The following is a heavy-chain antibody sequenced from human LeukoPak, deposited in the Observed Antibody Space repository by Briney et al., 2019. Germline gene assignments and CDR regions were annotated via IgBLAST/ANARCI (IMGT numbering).Heavy chain of an antibody. Sequence: GGSLRLSCAASGFTFDDYAMHWVRQAPGKGLEWVSAITGSGGSTYYADSVKGRFTISRDNSKNTLYLQINSLRVEDTAVYYCARDQLGAVLYFDYWGQGALVTVSS. CDR2: ITGSGGST. J-gene: IGHJ4*02. CDR3: ARDQLGAVLYFDY. CDR1: GFTFDDYA. D-gene: IGHD1-1*01. V-gene: IGHV3-23*01.